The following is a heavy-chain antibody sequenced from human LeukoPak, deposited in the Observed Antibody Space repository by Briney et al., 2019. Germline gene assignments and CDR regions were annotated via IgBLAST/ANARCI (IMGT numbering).Heavy chain of an antibody. CDR2: IYYSGST. Sequence: TASETLSLTCTVSGASISSYYWSWIRQPPGKGLEWIGYIYYSGSTNYNPSLQSRVTISIDTSKNQFSLKLRSVTAADTAVYYCARDGGRNGYNGFDYWGQGTLITVSS. CDR3: ARDGGRNGYNGFDY. V-gene: IGHV4-59*01. CDR1: GASISSYY. D-gene: IGHD5-24*01. J-gene: IGHJ4*02.